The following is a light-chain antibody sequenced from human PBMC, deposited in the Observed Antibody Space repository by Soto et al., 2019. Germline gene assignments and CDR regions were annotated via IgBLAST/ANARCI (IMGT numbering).Light chain of an antibody. V-gene: IGKV3-11*01. CDR3: QQRSNGPCWT. Sequence: EIVITQSPGPLSLSPGERATLSCRASQSVSSYLAWYQQKPGQAPRLLIYDASNRATGIPARFSGSGSGTDFTLTISSLEPEDFAVYYCQQRSNGPCWTFGQGTKVDIK. J-gene: IGKJ1*01. CDR2: DAS. CDR1: QSVSSY.